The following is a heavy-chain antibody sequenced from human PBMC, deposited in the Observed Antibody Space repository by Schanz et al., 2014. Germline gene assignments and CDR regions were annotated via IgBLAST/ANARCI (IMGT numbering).Heavy chain of an antibody. Sequence: QVQLQESGPGLLKPSGTLSLTCAVSGASISSNNWWTWVRQSPGKGLDWIGEIFHTGSTKYNPSLKSRVTVSVDKPKNQFSQKLNSVTAADTAVYYCATVSYDFWSGKDYYSFHMDVWGKGTTVTVSS. D-gene: IGHD3-3*01. CDR3: ATVSYDFWSGKDYYSFHMDV. V-gene: IGHV4-4*02. CDR1: GASISSNNW. CDR2: IFHTGST. J-gene: IGHJ6*03.